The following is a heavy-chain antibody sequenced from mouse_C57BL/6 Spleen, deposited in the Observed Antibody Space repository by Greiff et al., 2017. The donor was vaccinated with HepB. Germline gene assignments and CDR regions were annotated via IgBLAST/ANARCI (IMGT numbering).Heavy chain of an antibody. CDR3: ARGIYDGYSDFDY. Sequence: EVQLQQSGPELVKPGASVKISCKASGYTFTDYYMNWVKQSPGMSLEWIGDINPNNGGTSYNQKFKGKAKLTVDKSSSTAYMELRSLTSEDSAVYYCARGIYDGYSDFDYWGQGTTLTVSS. CDR1: GYTFTDYY. J-gene: IGHJ2*01. V-gene: IGHV1-26*01. D-gene: IGHD2-3*01. CDR2: INPNNGGT.